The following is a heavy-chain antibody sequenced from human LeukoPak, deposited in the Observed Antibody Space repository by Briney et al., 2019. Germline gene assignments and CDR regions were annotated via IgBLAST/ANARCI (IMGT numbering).Heavy chain of an antibody. V-gene: IGHV4-39*01. Sequence: SETLSLTCTVSGGSISDGSYYWGWIRQPPGKGLEWIVSIHYSGSTYHNPSLKSRVTVSVDTSENQFSLRLSSVTAADTAVYYWARLRQNWEFDYWGQGTLVTASS. D-gene: IGHD7-27*01. J-gene: IGHJ4*02. CDR1: GGSISDGSYY. CDR3: ARLRQNWEFDY. CDR2: IHYSGST.